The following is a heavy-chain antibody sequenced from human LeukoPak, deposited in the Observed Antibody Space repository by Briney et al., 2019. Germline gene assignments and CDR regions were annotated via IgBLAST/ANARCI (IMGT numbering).Heavy chain of an antibody. V-gene: IGHV3-9*01. CDR1: GFTFDDYA. CDR3: ATGRSPYSSGWHVAHFDY. J-gene: IGHJ4*02. Sequence: GGSLRLSCAASGFTFDDYAMHWVRQAPGKGLEWVSGISCNSGSIGYADSVKGRFTISRDNAKNSLYLQMNSLRAEDTALYHCATGRSPYSSGWHVAHFDYWGQGTLVTVSS. CDR2: ISCNSGSI. D-gene: IGHD6-19*01.